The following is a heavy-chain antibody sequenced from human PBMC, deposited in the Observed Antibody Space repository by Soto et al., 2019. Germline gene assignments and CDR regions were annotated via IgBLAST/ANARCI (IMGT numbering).Heavy chain of an antibody. CDR1: GYTFTSYG. Sequence: QVQLVQSGAEVKKPGASVKVSCKASGYTFTSYGISWVRQAPGQGLEWMGWISAYNGNTNYAQKLQGRVTMTTDTSTSTDYMELRSLRSDDTAVYYCASSSRGYCSSTSCYGTDYYYYGMDVWGQGTTVTVSS. CDR2: ISAYNGNT. J-gene: IGHJ6*02. V-gene: IGHV1-18*01. CDR3: ASSSRGYCSSTSCYGTDYYYYGMDV. D-gene: IGHD2-2*01.